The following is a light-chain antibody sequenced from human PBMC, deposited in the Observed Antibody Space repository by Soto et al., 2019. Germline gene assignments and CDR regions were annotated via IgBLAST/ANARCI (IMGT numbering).Light chain of an antibody. CDR3: RQRSNWPLT. CDR1: QSVGSY. CDR2: DAS. V-gene: IGKV3-11*01. Sequence: EIVLTQSPATLSLSPWERATLSCRASQSVGSYLAWYQQKPGQAPRLLIYDASSRATGIPARFSGSGSGTDFTLTISSLEPEDFAVYYCRQRSNWPLTFGGGTKVDIK. J-gene: IGKJ4*01.